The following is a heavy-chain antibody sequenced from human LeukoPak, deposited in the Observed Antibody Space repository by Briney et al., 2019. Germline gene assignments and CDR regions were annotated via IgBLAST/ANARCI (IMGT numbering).Heavy chain of an antibody. CDR2: ISSSGSTI. D-gene: IGHD3-22*01. CDR3: ARVGTKIVDEVIPGFEGYYYMDV. J-gene: IGHJ6*03. Sequence: GGSLRLXCAASGFTFSDYYMSWIRQAPGKGLEWVSYISSSGSTIYYADSAKGRFTISRDNAQNSLYLQMNSLRAEDTAVYYCARVGTKIVDEVIPGFEGYYYMDVWGKGNTVTVSS. V-gene: IGHV3-11*04. CDR1: GFTFSDYY.